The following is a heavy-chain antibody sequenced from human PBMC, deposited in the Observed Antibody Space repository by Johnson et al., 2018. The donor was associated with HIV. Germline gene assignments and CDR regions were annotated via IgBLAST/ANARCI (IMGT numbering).Heavy chain of an antibody. J-gene: IGHJ3*02. CDR2: ISWYSGSI. V-gene: IGHV3-9*01. CDR1: GFTFDDYA. D-gene: IGHD2-21*01. CDR3: ASCGGTVDDAFDI. Sequence: VRLVESGGGLVQPGRSLRLSCAASGFTFDDYAMHWVRQAPGKGLEWVAGISWYSGSIGYAESGKARFTISIDNAKNSLDLQMNSLRAEDTALYYCASCGGTVDDAFDIWGQGTMVTLSS.